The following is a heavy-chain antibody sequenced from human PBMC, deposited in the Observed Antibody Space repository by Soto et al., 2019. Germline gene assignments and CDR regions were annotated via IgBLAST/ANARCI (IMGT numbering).Heavy chain of an antibody. CDR2: INHSGST. V-gene: IGHV4-34*01. CDR3: ASGGRQGPRSYYSKENMWGYYYYGMDV. Sequence: TESLSLPCAVYAGSFSGNYWSWIRQPPGKGLERIREINHSGSTNDNPPLKTPVTISLDTPKNQFSLNPTPGAAADPAVYYCASGGRQGPRSYYSKENMWGYYYYGMDVWGQGTTVTVSS. J-gene: IGHJ6*02. CDR1: AGSFSGNY. D-gene: IGHD3-10*01.